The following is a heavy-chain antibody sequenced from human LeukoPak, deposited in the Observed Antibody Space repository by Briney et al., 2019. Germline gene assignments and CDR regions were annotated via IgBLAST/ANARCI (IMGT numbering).Heavy chain of an antibody. CDR3: ATIAAAGTGAFDI. Sequence: SVKVSCKASGYTFTTYGITWVRQAPGQGLEWMGGIIPIFGTANYAQKFQGRVTITADESTSTAYMELSSLRSEDMAVYYCATIAAAGTGAFDIWGQGTMVTVSS. J-gene: IGHJ3*02. D-gene: IGHD6-13*01. CDR2: IIPIFGTA. CDR1: GYTFTTYG. V-gene: IGHV1-69*13.